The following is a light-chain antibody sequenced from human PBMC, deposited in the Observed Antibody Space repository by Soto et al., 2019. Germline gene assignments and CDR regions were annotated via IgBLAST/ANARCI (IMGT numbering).Light chain of an antibody. CDR1: QGIRNY. V-gene: IGKV1-9*01. J-gene: IGKJ3*01. CDR3: QQLNSSPFT. Sequence: DIQLTQSPSFLSAAVGDRVTITCRASQGIRNYLAWYQQKPGKAPQLLIYAASTLQSGVPSRFSGSGSGTEFNLSISSLQPEDFATYFCQQLNSSPFTFGPGTKADIK. CDR2: AAS.